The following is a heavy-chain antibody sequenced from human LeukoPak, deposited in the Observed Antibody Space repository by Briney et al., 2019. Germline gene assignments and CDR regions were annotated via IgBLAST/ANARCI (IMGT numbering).Heavy chain of an antibody. CDR3: ARDRRYFDWRTYGMDV. CDR1: GGSISSGDYY. CDR2: IYYGGST. V-gene: IGHV4-30-4*01. J-gene: IGHJ6*02. D-gene: IGHD3-9*01. Sequence: TSETLSLTCTVSGGSISSGDYYWSWIRQPPGKGLEWIGYIYYGGSTYYNPSLKSRVTISVDTSKNQFSLKLSSVTAADTAVYYCARDRRYFDWRTYGMDVWGQGTTVTVSS.